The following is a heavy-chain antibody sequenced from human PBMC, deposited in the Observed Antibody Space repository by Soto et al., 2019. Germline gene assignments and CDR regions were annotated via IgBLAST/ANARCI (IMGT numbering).Heavy chain of an antibody. D-gene: IGHD3-22*01. CDR1: GFTFSSYA. Sequence: GALRLSCAASGFTFSSYAMNWVRQAPGKGLEWVSTISGSGGRTYYADSVKGRFTISRDNSKNTLYLQMNSLRAEDTAVYYCARALYYYDSSGYYGSWGQGTLVTVSS. CDR2: ISGSGGRT. J-gene: IGHJ5*02. CDR3: ARALYYYDSSGYYGS. V-gene: IGHV3-23*01.